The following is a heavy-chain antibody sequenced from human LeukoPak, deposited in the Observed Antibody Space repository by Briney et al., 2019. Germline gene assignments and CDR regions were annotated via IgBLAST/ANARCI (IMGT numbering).Heavy chain of an antibody. CDR2: ISYDGSNK. Sequence: PGRSLRLSCAASGFTFSSYAMHWVRQAPGKGLEWVAVISYDGSNKYYADSVKGRFTISIDNSKNTLYLQMNSLRAEDTAVYYCAASIPPASWGQGTLVTVSS. CDR1: GFTFSSYA. D-gene: IGHD2-21*01. J-gene: IGHJ5*02. CDR3: AASIPPAS. V-gene: IGHV3-30*04.